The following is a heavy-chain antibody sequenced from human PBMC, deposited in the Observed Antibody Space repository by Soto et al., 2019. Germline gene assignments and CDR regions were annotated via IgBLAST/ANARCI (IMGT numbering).Heavy chain of an antibody. V-gene: IGHV3-15*01. J-gene: IGHJ5*02. CDR2: IKSKTDGGTT. Sequence: LRLSGAASGFTFSNALMIWVRQAPGKGLEWVGRIKSKTDGGTTDYAAPVKGRFTISRDDSKNTLYLQMNSLKTEDTAVYYCTTGLTIFGVVIDPWGQGTLVTVSS. CDR1: GFTFSNAL. D-gene: IGHD3-3*01. CDR3: TTGLTIFGVVIDP.